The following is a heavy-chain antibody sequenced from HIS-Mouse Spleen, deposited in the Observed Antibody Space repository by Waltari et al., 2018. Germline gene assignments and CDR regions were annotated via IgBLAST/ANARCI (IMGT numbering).Heavy chain of an antibody. D-gene: IGHD6-13*01. Sequence: QLQLQESGPGLVKPSETLSLTCTVSGCSISSSSYYWGWIRQPPGKGLEWIGSIYYSGSTNSNPSLKSRVTISVDTSKNQFSLKLSSVTAADTAVYYCAREIPYSSSWYDWYFDLWGRGTLVTVSS. CDR1: GCSISSSSYY. J-gene: IGHJ2*01. CDR3: AREIPYSSSWYDWYFDL. CDR2: IYYSGST. V-gene: IGHV4-39*07.